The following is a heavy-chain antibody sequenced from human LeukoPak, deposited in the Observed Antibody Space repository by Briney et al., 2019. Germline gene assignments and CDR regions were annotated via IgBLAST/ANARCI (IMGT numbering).Heavy chain of an antibody. V-gene: IGHV1-2*04. CDR2: INPNSGGT. D-gene: IGHD5-18*01. CDR3: ARDQGRWIQLWSFDY. J-gene: IGHJ4*02. Sequence: ASVKVSCKASEYTFTGYYMHWVRQAPGQGLEWMGWINPNSGGTNYAQKFQGWVTMTRDTSISTAYMELSRLRSDDTAVYYCARDQGRWIQLWSFDYWGQGTLVTVSS. CDR1: EYTFTGYY.